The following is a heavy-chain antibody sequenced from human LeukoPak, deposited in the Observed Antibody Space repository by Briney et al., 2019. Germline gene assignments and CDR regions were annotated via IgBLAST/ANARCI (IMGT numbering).Heavy chain of an antibody. D-gene: IGHD3-16*01. CDR2: IYYSGST. Sequence: SETLSLTCTVSGGSISSYYWSWIRQPPGKGLEWIGYIYYSGSTNYNPSLKSRDTISVDTSKNQFSLKLSSVTAADTAVYYCARVGHGADYFDYWGQGTLVTVSS. J-gene: IGHJ4*02. CDR1: GGSISSYY. V-gene: IGHV4-59*01. CDR3: ARVGHGADYFDY.